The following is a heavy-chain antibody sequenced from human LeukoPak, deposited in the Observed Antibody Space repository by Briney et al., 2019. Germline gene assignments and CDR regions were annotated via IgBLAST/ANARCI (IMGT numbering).Heavy chain of an antibody. J-gene: IGHJ4*02. CDR3: ARAPSSSNLLVFDY. CDR1: GFTFSSYE. Sequence: GGSLRLSCAASGFTFSSYEMNWVRQAPGKGLEWVSYISSSGSTIYYADSVKGRFTISRDNAKNSLYLQMNSLRAEDTAVYYCARAPSSSNLLVFDYWGQGTLVTVSS. D-gene: IGHD6-13*01. CDR2: ISSSGSTI. V-gene: IGHV3-48*03.